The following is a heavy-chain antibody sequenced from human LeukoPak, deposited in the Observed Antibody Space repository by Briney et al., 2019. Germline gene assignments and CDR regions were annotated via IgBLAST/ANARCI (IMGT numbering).Heavy chain of an antibody. J-gene: IGHJ6*03. CDR3: TTVGYNWNYLSYYYYMDV. CDR1: GFTFGDYA. D-gene: IGHD1-7*01. CDR2: IRSKVYGETT. V-gene: IGHV3-49*03. Sequence: GGSLRLSCTASGFTFGDYAMSWFRQAPGKGLEWVSFIRSKVYGETTNYAASVQGRFTISRDNSKNIAYLQLNSLKTEDTAVYYCTTVGYNWNYLSYYYYMDVWGKGTTVTVSS.